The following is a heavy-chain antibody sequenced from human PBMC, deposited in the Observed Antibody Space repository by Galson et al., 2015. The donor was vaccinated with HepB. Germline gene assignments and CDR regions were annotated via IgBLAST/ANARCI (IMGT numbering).Heavy chain of an antibody. CDR2: IKGDGSET. D-gene: IGHD4-17*01. CDR1: GFTFGSYW. CDR3: ARSARGDYSYYYYMDV. J-gene: IGHJ6*03. Sequence: SLRLSCAASGFTFGSYWMSWVRQAPGKGLEWVADIKGDGSETHYVDSVKGRFTISRDNAKNSLYLQMNSLRVEDAAVYYCARSARGDYSYYYYMDVWGKGTTVTVSS. V-gene: IGHV3-7*01.